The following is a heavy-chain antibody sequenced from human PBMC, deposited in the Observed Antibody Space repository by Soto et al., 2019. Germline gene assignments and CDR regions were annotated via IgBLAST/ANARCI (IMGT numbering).Heavy chain of an antibody. CDR1: GGSISSSNW. CDR2: IYRSGST. J-gene: IGHJ4*02. Sequence: SETLSLTCAVSGGSISSSNWWSWVRQPPGKGLEWIGEIYRSGSTNYNPSLKSRVTISVDKSKNQFSLKLSSVTAADTAVYYCARVWDYYDSSGYYPYYFDYWGQGTLVTVSS. V-gene: IGHV4-4*02. CDR3: ARVWDYYDSSGYYPYYFDY. D-gene: IGHD3-22*01.